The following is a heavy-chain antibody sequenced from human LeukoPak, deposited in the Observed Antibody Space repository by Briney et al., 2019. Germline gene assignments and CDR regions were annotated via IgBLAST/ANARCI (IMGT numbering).Heavy chain of an antibody. CDR3: ASTSIEGSGSYYPYYFDY. D-gene: IGHD3-10*01. J-gene: IGHJ4*02. V-gene: IGHV4-39*01. CDR1: GGSISSSSYY. CDR2: IYYSGST. Sequence: PSETLSLTCTVSGGSISSSSYYWGWIRQPPGKGLEWIGSIYYSGSTYYNPSLKSRVTISVDTSKNQFSLKLSSVTAADTAVYYCASTSIEGSGSYYPYYFDYWGQGTLVTVSS.